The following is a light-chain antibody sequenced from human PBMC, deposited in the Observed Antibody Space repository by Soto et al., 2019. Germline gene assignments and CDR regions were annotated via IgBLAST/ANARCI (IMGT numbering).Light chain of an antibody. V-gene: IGLV2-14*01. CDR2: DVS. Sequence: QSALTQPASVSGSPGQSITISCTGTSSDVGGYNYVSWYQQHPGKAPKLIIFDVSNRPSGVSSRFSGSKSGNTASLTISGLQAEDEADYYCSSYTSSSTPVVFGGGTQLTVL. J-gene: IGLJ2*01. CDR3: SSYTSSSTPVV. CDR1: SSDVGGYNY.